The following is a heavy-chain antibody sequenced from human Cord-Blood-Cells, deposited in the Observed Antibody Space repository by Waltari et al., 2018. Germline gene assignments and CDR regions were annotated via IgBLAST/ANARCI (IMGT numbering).Heavy chain of an antibody. CDR3: ARGSGSYYYYYYGMDV. Sequence: EVQLVESGGGLVQPGGSLRLSCAASGFTFSSYEMNWVRQAPGKGLEWVSYISSSGSTIYYADSVKGRFTISRDNAKNSLYLQMNSLRAEDTAVYYCARGSGSYYYYYYGMDVWGQGTTVTVSS. J-gene: IGHJ6*02. CDR2: ISSSGSTI. D-gene: IGHD1-26*01. V-gene: IGHV3-48*03. CDR1: GFTFSSYE.